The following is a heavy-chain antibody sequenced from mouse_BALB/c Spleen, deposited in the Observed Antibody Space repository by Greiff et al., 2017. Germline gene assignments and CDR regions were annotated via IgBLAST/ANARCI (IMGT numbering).Heavy chain of an antibody. J-gene: IGHJ4*01. CDR3: TLIYYYGSSYYYYAMDY. CDR2: INPSNGGT. CDR1: GYTFTSYY. Sequence: QVQLKESGAELVKPGASVKLSCKASGYTFTSYYMYWVKQRPGQGLEWIGEINPSNGGTNFNEKFKSKATLTVDKSSSTAYMQLSSLTSEDSAVYYCTLIYYYGSSYYYYAMDYWGQGTSVTVSS. V-gene: IGHV1S81*02. D-gene: IGHD1-1*01.